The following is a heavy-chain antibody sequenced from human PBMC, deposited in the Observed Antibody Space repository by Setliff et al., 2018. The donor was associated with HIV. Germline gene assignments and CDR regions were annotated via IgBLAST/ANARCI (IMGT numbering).Heavy chain of an antibody. CDR2: IIPMYNIP. J-gene: IGHJ3*02. V-gene: IGHV1-69*13. CDR1: GGTLSNYV. CDR3: ARGQTGVAAAAFGGGSAWSDEGFDI. Sequence: SVKVSCKTSGGTLSNYVITWVRQAPGQGLEWMGMIIPMYNIPAYAQKFQGRVTFTADESTSTAYMELSSLSSEDTAVYYCARGQTGVAAAAFGGGSAWSDEGFDIWGQGTMVTVSS. D-gene: IGHD6-13*01.